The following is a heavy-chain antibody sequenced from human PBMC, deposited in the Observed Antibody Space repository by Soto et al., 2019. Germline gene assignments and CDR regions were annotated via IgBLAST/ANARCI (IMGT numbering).Heavy chain of an antibody. Sequence: ASVKVSCKASGYTFTSYDINWVRQATGQGLEWMGWMNPNSGNTGYAQKFQGRVTMTRNTSISTAYMELSSLRSEDTAVYYCARGPDXLRFLEWLPRGYYGMDVWGQGTTVTVSS. CDR2: MNPNSGNT. V-gene: IGHV1-8*01. D-gene: IGHD3-3*01. J-gene: IGHJ6*02. CDR1: GYTFTSYD. CDR3: ARGPDXLRFLEWLPRGYYGMDV.